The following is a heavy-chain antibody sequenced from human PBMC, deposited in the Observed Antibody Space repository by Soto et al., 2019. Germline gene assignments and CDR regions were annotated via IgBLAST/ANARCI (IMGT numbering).Heavy chain of an antibody. D-gene: IGHD2-15*01. J-gene: IGHJ3*02. CDR3: ARFRDCSGGSCYVLPRKHAFDI. V-gene: IGHV4-61*01. CDR1: GGSVSSFSYY. CDR2: IYYSGST. Sequence: SETLSLTCTVSGGSVSSFSYYWSWIRQPPGKGLEWIGYIYYSGSTNYNPSLKSRVTISVDTSKNQFSLKLSSVTAADTAVYYCARFRDCSGGSCYVLPRKHAFDIWGQGTMVTVSS.